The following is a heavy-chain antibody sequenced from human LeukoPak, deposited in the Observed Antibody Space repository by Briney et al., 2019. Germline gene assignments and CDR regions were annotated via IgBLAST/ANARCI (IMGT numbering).Heavy chain of an antibody. Sequence: SQTLSLTCTVSGDSISRGNYYCTWIRQPAGKRLEWIGRIHTSGSTNYNPSLKSQVTISMDMSKNQFSLNLNSVTAADTAVYYCARDRAGDSFDIWGQGTMVTVSS. V-gene: IGHV4-61*02. CDR2: IHTSGST. J-gene: IGHJ3*02. CDR1: GDSISRGNYY. CDR3: ARDRAGDSFDI. D-gene: IGHD7-27*01.